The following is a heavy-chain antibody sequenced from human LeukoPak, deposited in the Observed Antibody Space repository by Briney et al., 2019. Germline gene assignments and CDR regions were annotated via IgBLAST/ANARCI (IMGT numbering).Heavy chain of an antibody. J-gene: IGHJ3*02. D-gene: IGHD6-13*01. Sequence: GGSLRLSCAASGFTFSGYNINWVRQAPGKGLEWISYISSGGTTIYYADSVEGRFTISRDNAKNSLYLQMNSLRDEDTAVYYCARDPSSSWYQGAIDIRGQGTMVTVSS. CDR1: GFTFSGYN. V-gene: IGHV3-48*02. CDR2: ISSGGTTI. CDR3: ARDPSSSWYQGAIDI.